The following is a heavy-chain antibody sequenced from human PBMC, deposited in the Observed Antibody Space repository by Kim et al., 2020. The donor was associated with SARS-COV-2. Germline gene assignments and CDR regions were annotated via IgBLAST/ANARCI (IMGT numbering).Heavy chain of an antibody. V-gene: IGHV3-33*08. Sequence: GGSLRLSCAASGFTFSSYGMHWVRQAPGKGLEWVAVIWYDGSNKYYADSVKGRFTISRDNSKNTLYLQMNSLRAEDTAVYYCARGVRDGYNLGFAFDIWGQGTMVTVSS. D-gene: IGHD5-12*01. CDR1: GFTFSSYG. J-gene: IGHJ3*02. CDR3: ARGVRDGYNLGFAFDI. CDR2: IWYDGSNK.